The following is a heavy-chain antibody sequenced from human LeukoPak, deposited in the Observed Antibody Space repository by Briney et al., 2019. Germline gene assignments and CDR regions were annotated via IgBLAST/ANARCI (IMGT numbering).Heavy chain of an antibody. D-gene: IGHD2-2*01. CDR2: IYYSGSS. J-gene: IGHJ5*02. Sequence: SETLSLTCTVSGGSISTYYWSWIRQPPGKGLEWIGYIYYSGSSNYNPSLKSRVTISVDTSNNQFSLKLSSVTAADTAVYYCARDRRQCSSTSCYGGWFDPWGQGTLVTVSS. CDR3: ARDRRQCSSTSCYGGWFDP. CDR1: GGSISTYY. V-gene: IGHV4-59*01.